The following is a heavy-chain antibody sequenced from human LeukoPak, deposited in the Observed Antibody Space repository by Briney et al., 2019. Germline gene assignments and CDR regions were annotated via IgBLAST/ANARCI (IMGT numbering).Heavy chain of an antibody. Sequence: ASVKVSCKGSGYTFTSYGISCVRQAPGQGLEWMRWSRAYNGNTNYAQKLQGRVTMTTDTSTSTAYMELRSLRSDDTAVYYCARELRITMVRGVIIKGRSFDYWGQGTLVTVSS. CDR1: GYTFTSYG. CDR3: ARELRITMVRGVIIKGRSFDY. V-gene: IGHV1-18*01. CDR2: SRAYNGNT. J-gene: IGHJ4*02. D-gene: IGHD3-10*01.